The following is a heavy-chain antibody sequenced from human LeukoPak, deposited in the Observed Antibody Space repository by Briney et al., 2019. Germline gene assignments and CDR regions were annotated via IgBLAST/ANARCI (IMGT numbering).Heavy chain of an antibody. J-gene: IGHJ6*03. V-gene: IGHV1-2*02. Sequence: ASVKVSCKASGYTFTGYYMHWVRQAPGQGLEWMGWINPNSGGTNYAQKFQGRVTMTRDTSISTAYMELSRLRSDDTAVYYCARDRTLGAYYYYMDVWGKGTTVTVSS. D-gene: IGHD3-10*01. CDR2: INPNSGGT. CDR1: GYTFTGYY. CDR3: ARDRTLGAYYYYMDV.